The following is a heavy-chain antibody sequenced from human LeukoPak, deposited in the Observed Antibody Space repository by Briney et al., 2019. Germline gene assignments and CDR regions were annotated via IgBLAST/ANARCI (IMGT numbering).Heavy chain of an antibody. CDR1: GFTFSTYS. D-gene: IGHD6-19*01. Sequence: GSLRLSCAASGFTFSTYSMNWVRQAPGKGLEWVSSISSSSSYKYYADSVKGRFTISRDNAKNSLYLQMNGLRAEDTAVYYCARDRYSSALLGAFDIWGQGTMVTVSS. V-gene: IGHV3-21*01. CDR3: ARDRYSSALLGAFDI. CDR2: ISSSSSYK. J-gene: IGHJ3*02.